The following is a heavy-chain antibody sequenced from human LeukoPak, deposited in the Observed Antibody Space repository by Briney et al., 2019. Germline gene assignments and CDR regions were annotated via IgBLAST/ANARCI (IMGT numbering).Heavy chain of an antibody. Sequence: PSETLSLTCTVSGGSLSSYYWSWVRQPPGKGLEWIGYIYYSGSTNYNPSLKSRVTISVDTSKNQFSLKLSSVTAADTAVYYCARDRGYSSGWYWFDPWGQGTLVTVSS. V-gene: IGHV4-59*01. CDR2: IYYSGST. D-gene: IGHD6-19*01. CDR1: GGSLSSYY. CDR3: ARDRGYSSGWYWFDP. J-gene: IGHJ5*02.